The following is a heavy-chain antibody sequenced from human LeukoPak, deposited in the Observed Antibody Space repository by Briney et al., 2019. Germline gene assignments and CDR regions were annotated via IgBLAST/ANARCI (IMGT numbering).Heavy chain of an antibody. CDR2: INPNSGGA. CDR3: ARVGGGATEIDY. Sequence: ASVKVTCKASGYTFTGYYMHWVRQAPGQGLEWMGWINPNSGGANYAQKFQGRVTMTRDTSISIAYMELSRLRSDDTAVYYCARVGGGATEIDYWGQGTLVTVSS. J-gene: IGHJ4*02. D-gene: IGHD1-26*01. CDR1: GYTFTGYY. V-gene: IGHV1-2*02.